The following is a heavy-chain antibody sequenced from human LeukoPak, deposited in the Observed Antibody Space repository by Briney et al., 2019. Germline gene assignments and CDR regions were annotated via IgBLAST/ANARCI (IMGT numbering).Heavy chain of an antibody. CDR2: IYSGGST. CDR3: ARGGSGYMYYFDY. J-gene: IGHJ4*02. CDR1: GFTVSSNY. V-gene: IGHV3-66*01. D-gene: IGHD3-22*01. Sequence: GGSLRLSCAASGFTVSSNYMSWVRQAPGKGLEWVSVIYSGGSTYYADSVKGRFTISRDNSKNTLYLQMNSLRAEDTAVYYCARGGSGYMYYFDYWGQGTLVTVSS.